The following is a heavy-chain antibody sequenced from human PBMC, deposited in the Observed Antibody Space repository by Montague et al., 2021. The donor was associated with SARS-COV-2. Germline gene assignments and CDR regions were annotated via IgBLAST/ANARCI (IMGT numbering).Heavy chain of an antibody. V-gene: IGHV4-39*01. CDR2: IYYSGST. CDR1: GGSISSSSYY. CDR3: ARKEKKDSSIWSTGGNWFDP. Sequence: SETLSLTCTVSGGSISSSSYYWGWIRQPPGKGLEWIGSIYYSGSTYYDPSLKSRVTISVDTSKNQFSLKLSSVTAADTAVYYCARKEKKDSSIWSTGGNWFDPWGQGTLVTVSS. D-gene: IGHD6-13*01. J-gene: IGHJ5*02.